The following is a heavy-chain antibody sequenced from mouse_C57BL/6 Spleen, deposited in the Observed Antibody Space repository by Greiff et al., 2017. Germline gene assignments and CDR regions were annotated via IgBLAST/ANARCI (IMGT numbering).Heavy chain of an antibody. V-gene: IGHV3-6*01. Sequence: EVQLQQSGPGLVKPSQSLSLTCSVTGYSITSGYYWNWIRQFPGNKLEWMGYISYDGSNNYNPSLKNRISITRDTSKNQFFLKLNSVTTEDTATYYCARVGGSPDWYFDVWGTGTTVTVSS. CDR2: ISYDGSN. J-gene: IGHJ1*03. CDR1: GYSITSGYY. D-gene: IGHD1-1*01. CDR3: ARVGGSPDWYFDV.